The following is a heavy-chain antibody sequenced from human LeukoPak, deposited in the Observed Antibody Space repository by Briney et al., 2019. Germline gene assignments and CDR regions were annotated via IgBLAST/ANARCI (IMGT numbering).Heavy chain of an antibody. J-gene: IGHJ5*02. D-gene: IGHD3-10*01. CDR2: ISYTGST. CDR3: ARVSMVRDVRWFDP. V-gene: IGHV4-59*02. Sequence: SETLSLTCTVYGGSVSNYYWTWVRQPPGRGLEWIGYISYTGSTNYNPSLKSRVTISVDTPKNQFSLKLSSVTAADTAVYYCARVSMVRDVRWFDPWGQGTLVTVSS. CDR1: GGSVSNYY.